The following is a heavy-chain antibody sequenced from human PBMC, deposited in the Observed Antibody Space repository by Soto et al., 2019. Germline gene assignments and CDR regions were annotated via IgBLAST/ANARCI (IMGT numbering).Heavy chain of an antibody. V-gene: IGHV5-10-1*01. CDR3: AGLSPVGCCSSTSCAPPVYYYGMDV. D-gene: IGHD2-2*01. J-gene: IGHJ6*02. CDR1: GYSFTSYW. Sequence: GSLKISCKGSGYSFTSYWISWVRQMPGKGLEWMGRIDPSDSYTNYSPSFQGHVTISADKSISTAYLQWSSLKASDTAMYCCAGLSPVGCCSSTSCAPPVYYYGMDVWGQGTTVTVSS. CDR2: IDPSDSYT.